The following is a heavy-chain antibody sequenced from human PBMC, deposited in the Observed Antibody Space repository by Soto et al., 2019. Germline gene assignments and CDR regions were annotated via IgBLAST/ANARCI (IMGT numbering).Heavy chain of an antibody. V-gene: IGHV4-4*02. CDR1: SDSIAGENW. CDR3: ARVFSSGSGWMYYFDF. Sequence: QVQLQESGPGLVKPSETLSLTCTVSSDSIAGENWWSWVRQPPGMGLEWIGEIFHTGGTNCNPSLKGRVTMEVDKSKNQFSLKLISATAADTAVYYCARVFSSGSGWMYYFDFWGQGTLVSVSS. J-gene: IGHJ4*02. CDR2: IFHTGGT. D-gene: IGHD6-25*01.